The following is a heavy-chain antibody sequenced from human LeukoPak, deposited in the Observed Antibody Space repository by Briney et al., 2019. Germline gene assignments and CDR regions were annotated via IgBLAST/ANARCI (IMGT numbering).Heavy chain of an antibody. D-gene: IGHD1-26*01. CDR1: GFTVSSNY. J-gene: IGHJ5*02. CDR3: ARSKYSESGDWFDP. CDR2: LYSVGSP. Sequence: PGGSLRLSCAASGFTVSSNYMSCVRQAPGRGLERVSLLYSVGSPYYADSVKGSLIISRDNSKNTLYLQMNSLRAEDTAVYYCARSKYSESGDWFDPWGQGTLVTVSS. V-gene: IGHV3-66*01.